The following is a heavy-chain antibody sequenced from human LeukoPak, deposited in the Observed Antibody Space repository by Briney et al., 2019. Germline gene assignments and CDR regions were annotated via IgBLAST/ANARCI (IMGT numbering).Heavy chain of an antibody. CDR3: ARDPLYSSSWYAFFDY. CDR1: GYTFTSYG. Sequence: ASVKVSCKASGYTFTSYGISWVRQAPGQGLEWMGWISTYNGNTNYAQKLQGRVTMTTDTSTSTAYMELRSLRSDDTAVYYCARDPLYSSSWYAFFDYWGQGTLVTVSS. D-gene: IGHD6-13*01. CDR2: ISTYNGNT. J-gene: IGHJ4*02. V-gene: IGHV1-18*01.